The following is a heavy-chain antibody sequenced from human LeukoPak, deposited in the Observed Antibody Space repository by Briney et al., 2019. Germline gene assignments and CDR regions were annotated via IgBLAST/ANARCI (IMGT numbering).Heavy chain of an antibody. V-gene: IGHV3-30*18. CDR3: AKDRGTTVVTPFGY. CDR1: GFTFSSYG. D-gene: IGHD4-23*01. CDR2: ISYDGSNK. Sequence: GRSLRLSCAASGFTFSSYGTHWVRQAPGKGLEWVAVISYDGSNKYYADSVKGRFTISRDNSKNTLYLQMNSLRAEDTAVYYCAKDRGTTVVTPFGYWGQGTLVTVSS. J-gene: IGHJ4*02.